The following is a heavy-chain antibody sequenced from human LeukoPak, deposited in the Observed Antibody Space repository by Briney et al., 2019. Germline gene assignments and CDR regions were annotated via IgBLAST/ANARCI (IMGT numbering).Heavy chain of an antibody. CDR1: GGSISSYY. D-gene: IGHD3-9*01. CDR3: ASFPHILTGYRDDY. J-gene: IGHJ4*02. Sequence: SETLSLTCTVSGGSISSYYWSWIRQPPGKGLEWIGYIYYSGSTNYNPSLKSRVTISVDTSKNQFSLKLSSVTAADTAAYYCASFPHILTGYRDDYWGQGTLVTVSS. V-gene: IGHV4-59*01. CDR2: IYYSGST.